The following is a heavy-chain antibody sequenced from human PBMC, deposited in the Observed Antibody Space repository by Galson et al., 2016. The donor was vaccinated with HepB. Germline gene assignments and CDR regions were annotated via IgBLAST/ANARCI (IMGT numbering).Heavy chain of an antibody. CDR3: AKDRYGAYPDYFDY. J-gene: IGHJ4*02. D-gene: IGHD5-12*01. CDR2: ITTSGDRT. CDR1: GFTFSSYA. V-gene: IGHV3-23*01. Sequence: SLRLSCAASGFTFSSYAMTWVRQAPGKGLEWVSGITTSGDRTLSADSVKGRFTVSRDNSKNTLFLQMNGLRAEDTAVYYCAKDRYGAYPDYFDYWGQGTLATVSS.